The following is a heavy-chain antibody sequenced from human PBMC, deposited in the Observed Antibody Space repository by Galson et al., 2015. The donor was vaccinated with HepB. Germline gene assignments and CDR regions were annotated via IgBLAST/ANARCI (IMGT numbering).Heavy chain of an antibody. Sequence: ALRLACAAAGGNFSNYALHWVRQAPGKGLEWISLRSYNGDNKFYSDSVRGRFTVSRANSKNTLYLQMDSLRPDDTAVYACARDYTRDWPGGIDYWGQGTLVTVSS. CDR3: ARDYTRDWPGGIDY. CDR1: GGNFSNYA. J-gene: IGHJ4*02. D-gene: IGHD2-21*02. CDR2: RSYNGDNK. V-gene: IGHV3-30-3*01.